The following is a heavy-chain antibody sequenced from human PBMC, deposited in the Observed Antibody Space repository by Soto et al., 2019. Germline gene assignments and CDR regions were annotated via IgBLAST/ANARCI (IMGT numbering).Heavy chain of an antibody. Sequence: PGGSLRLSCAASGFTFSSYGMHWVRQAPGKGLEWVAVISYDGSNKYYADSVKGRFTISRDNSKNTLYLQMNSLRAEDTVVYYCAKNPGYYYDSTGYHFDYWGQGTLVTVSS. CDR2: ISYDGSNK. D-gene: IGHD3-22*01. J-gene: IGHJ4*02. V-gene: IGHV3-30*18. CDR1: GFTFSSYG. CDR3: AKNPGYYYDSTGYHFDY.